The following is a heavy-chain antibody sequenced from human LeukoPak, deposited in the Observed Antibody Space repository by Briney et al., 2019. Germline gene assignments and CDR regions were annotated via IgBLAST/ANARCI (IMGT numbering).Heavy chain of an antibody. CDR1: GFXFSSYW. CDR3: ARPLRDGYNFDAFDI. D-gene: IGHD5-24*01. CDR2: IKQDGSEK. V-gene: IGHV3-7*05. J-gene: IGHJ3*02. Sequence: GGSLRLSCAASGFXFSSYWISWVRQAPGKGLEWVANIKQDGSEKYYVDSVKGRFTISRDNAKNSLFLQMNSLRAEDTAVYYCARPLRDGYNFDAFDIWGQGTMVTVSS.